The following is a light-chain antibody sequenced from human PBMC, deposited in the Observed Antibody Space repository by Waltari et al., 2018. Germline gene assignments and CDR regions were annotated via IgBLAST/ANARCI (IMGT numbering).Light chain of an antibody. CDR3: AAWDDSLHAWV. CDR2: KDN. V-gene: IGLV1-44*01. J-gene: IGLJ3*02. CDR1: RSNIGSET. Sequence: QSVLTQPPSGSGTPGQRVTISCSGGRSNIGSETVNWYQQLPGTAPKTLIYKDNQRPSGVPDRFSGSKSGTSASLAISGLQSEDEADYYCAAWDDSLHAWVFGGGTKLTVL.